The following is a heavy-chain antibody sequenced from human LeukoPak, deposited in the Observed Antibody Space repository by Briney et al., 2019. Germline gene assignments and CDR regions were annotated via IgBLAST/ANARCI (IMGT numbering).Heavy chain of an antibody. CDR3: AKDSCSSTSCYVPR. J-gene: IGHJ4*02. D-gene: IGHD2-2*01. Sequence: PGGSLRLSCAASGFTFSSYAMSWVRQAPGKGLEWVSAIIGSGGSTYYADSVKGRFTISRDNSKNTLYLQMNSLRAEDTAVYYCAKDSCSSTSCYVPRWGQGTLVTVSS. CDR2: IIGSGGST. CDR1: GFTFSSYA. V-gene: IGHV3-23*01.